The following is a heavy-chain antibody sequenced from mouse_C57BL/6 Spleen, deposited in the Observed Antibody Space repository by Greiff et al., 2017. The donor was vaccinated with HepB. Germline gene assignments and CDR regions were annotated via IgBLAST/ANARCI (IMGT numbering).Heavy chain of an antibody. Sequence: QVQLQQPGAELVKPGASVKLSCKASGYTFTSYWMHWVKQRPGQGLEWIGMIHPNSGSTNYNEKFKSKATLTVDKSSSPAYMQLSSLTSEDAAVYYCARYLTTVVAPDYWGQGTTLTVSS. J-gene: IGHJ2*01. CDR2: IHPNSGST. D-gene: IGHD1-1*01. CDR1: GYTFTSYW. V-gene: IGHV1-64*01. CDR3: ARYLTTVVAPDY.